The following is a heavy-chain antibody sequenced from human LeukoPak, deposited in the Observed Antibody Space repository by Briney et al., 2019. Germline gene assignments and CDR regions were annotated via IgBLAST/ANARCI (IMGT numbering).Heavy chain of an antibody. CDR2: ITGSSRSI. CDR3: AKDWHSVTIFDS. CDR1: GFTFSDYY. J-gene: IGHJ4*02. Sequence: GGSLRLSCAASGFTFSDYYMSWIRQAPGKGLEWVSFITGSSRSINYADSVKGRFTISRDNSNKTLFLQMNSLRAEDTALYYCAKDWHSVTIFDSWGQGTLVTVSS. D-gene: IGHD4-17*01. V-gene: IGHV3-11*04.